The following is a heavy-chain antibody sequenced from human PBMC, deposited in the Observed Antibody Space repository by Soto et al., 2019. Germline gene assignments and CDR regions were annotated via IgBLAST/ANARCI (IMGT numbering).Heavy chain of an antibody. J-gene: IGHJ5*02. CDR3: AKDIRYGDYVRWFDP. Sequence: SGGSLRLSCAASGFTFSSYAMSWVRQAPGKGLEWVSAISGSGGSTYYADSVKGRFTISRDNSKNTLYLQMNSLRAEDTAVYYCAKDIRYGDYVRWFDPWGQGTLVTVSS. CDR2: ISGSGGST. CDR1: GFTFSSYA. V-gene: IGHV3-23*01. D-gene: IGHD5-12*01.